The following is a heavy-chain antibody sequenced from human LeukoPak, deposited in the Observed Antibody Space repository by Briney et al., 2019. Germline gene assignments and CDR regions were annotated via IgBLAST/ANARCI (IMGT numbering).Heavy chain of an antibody. D-gene: IGHD5-12*01. V-gene: IGHV3-21*01. J-gene: IGHJ4*02. CDR3: ARDRYSGYGAFGY. Sequence: GGSLRLSCAVSGFTFSSYSMNWVRQAPGKGLEWVSSISSSSSYIYYADSVKGRFTISRDNAKNSLYLQMNSLRAEDTAVYYCARDRYSGYGAFGYWGQGTLVTVSS. CDR2: ISSSSSYI. CDR1: GFTFSSYS.